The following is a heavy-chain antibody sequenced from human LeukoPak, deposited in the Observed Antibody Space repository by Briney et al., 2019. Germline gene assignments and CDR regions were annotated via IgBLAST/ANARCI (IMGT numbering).Heavy chain of an antibody. V-gene: IGHV3-30*03. CDR1: GGSISSSS. Sequence: LSLTCTVSGGSISSSSYYWGWIRQPPGKGLEWVAVISYDAKNKHHADSLKGRFTISRDNSKNTLYLDMNSLRAEDTAVYFCATSHREDLWFGQLYYYYGMDDWGQGTTVTVSS. CDR3: ATSHREDLWFGQLYYYYGMDD. CDR2: ISYDAKNK. D-gene: IGHD3-10*01. J-gene: IGHJ6*02.